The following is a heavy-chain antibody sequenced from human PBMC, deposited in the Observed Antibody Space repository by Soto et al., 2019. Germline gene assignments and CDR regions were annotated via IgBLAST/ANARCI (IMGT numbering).Heavy chain of an antibody. CDR2: ISSSGSTI. CDR1: GFTFTNYA. D-gene: IGHD5-18*01. V-gene: IGHV3-48*03. Sequence: PGGSLRLSCAASGFTFTNYALHWVRQAPGKGLEWVSYISSSGSTIYYADSVKGRFTISRDNAKNSLYLQMNSLRAEDTAVYYCAGVVTHNAFDIWGQGTMVTV. J-gene: IGHJ3*02. CDR3: AGVVTHNAFDI.